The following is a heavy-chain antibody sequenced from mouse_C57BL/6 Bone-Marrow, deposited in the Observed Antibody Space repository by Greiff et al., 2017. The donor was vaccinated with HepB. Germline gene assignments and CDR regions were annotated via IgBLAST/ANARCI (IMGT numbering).Heavy chain of an antibody. V-gene: IGHV1-9*01. CDR3: ARLGQLRLLWFAY. CDR2: ILPGSGST. Sequence: QVQLTQSVAELITPVASLQLSCKATGYTFTGYWIEWVKQRPGHGLEWIGEILPGSGSTNYNEKFKGKATFTADTSSNTAYMQLSSLTTEDSAIYYCARLGQLRLLWFAYWGQGTLVTVSA. CDR1: GYTFTGYW. D-gene: IGHD3-2*02. J-gene: IGHJ3*01.